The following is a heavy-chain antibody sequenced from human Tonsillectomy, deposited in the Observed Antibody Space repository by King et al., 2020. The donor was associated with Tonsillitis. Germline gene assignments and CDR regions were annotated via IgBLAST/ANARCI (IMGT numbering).Heavy chain of an antibody. CDR2: INPNSGGT. CDR1: GYTFTGYY. Sequence: VQLVQSGAEVKKPGASVKVSCKASGYTFTGYYMHWVRQAPGQGLEWMGWINPNSGGTNYAQKFQGRVTMTRDTSISTAYMELSRLRSDDTAVYYCARVALRTSTVTTEWDYWGQGTLVTVSS. J-gene: IGHJ4*02. V-gene: IGHV1-2*02. CDR3: ARVALRTSTVTTEWDY. D-gene: IGHD4-17*01.